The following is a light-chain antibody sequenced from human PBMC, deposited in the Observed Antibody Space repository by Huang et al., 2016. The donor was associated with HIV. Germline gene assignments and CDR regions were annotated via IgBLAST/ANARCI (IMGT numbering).Light chain of an antibody. Sequence: DIQMTQSPSSLSASVGDTVTIACRASQSTSGYLNWYQQNPGTAPKRLIFATSSLQSGVPSRFSGSGSGSDCTLTISSRQPDDFATYFCQQSYRTPYTFGQGTKVEI. V-gene: IGKV1-39*01. J-gene: IGKJ2*01. CDR1: QSTSGY. CDR2: ATS. CDR3: QQSYRTPYT.